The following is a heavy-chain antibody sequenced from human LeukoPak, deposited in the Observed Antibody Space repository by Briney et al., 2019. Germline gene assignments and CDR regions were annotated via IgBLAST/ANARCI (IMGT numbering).Heavy chain of an antibody. CDR3: AKDLTGIVVVPAAITAFDY. CDR1: GFTFSSYW. CDR2: IKQDGSEK. Sequence: GGSLRLSCAASGFTFSSYWMSWVRQAPGKGLEWVASIKQDGSEKYYVDSVKGRFTISRDNSKNTLYLQMNSLRAEDTAVYYCAKDLTGIVVVPAAITAFDYWGQGTLVTVSS. D-gene: IGHD2-2*02. V-gene: IGHV3-7*01. J-gene: IGHJ4*02.